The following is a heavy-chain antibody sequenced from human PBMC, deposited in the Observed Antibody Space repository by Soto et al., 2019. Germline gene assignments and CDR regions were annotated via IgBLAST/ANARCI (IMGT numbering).Heavy chain of an antibody. CDR2: INSDGSST. CDR1: GFTFSSYW. J-gene: IGHJ6*03. V-gene: IGHV3-74*01. CDR3: ARAGGSAYYYYYYYMDV. Sequence: EGSLRLSCAASGFTFSSYWMHWVRQAPGKGLVWVSRINSDGSSTSYADSVKGRFTISRDNAKNTLYLQMNSLRAEDTAVYYCARAGGSAYYYYYYYMDVWGKGTTVTVSS. D-gene: IGHD5-12*01.